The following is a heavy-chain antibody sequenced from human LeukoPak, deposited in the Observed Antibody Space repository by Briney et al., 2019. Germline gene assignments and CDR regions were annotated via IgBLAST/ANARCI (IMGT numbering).Heavy chain of an antibody. CDR1: GYTFTGYY. J-gene: IGHJ6*02. V-gene: IGHV1-2*02. CDR3: ARVGGTEGNYYYGMDV. Sequence: ASVKVSCKASGYTFTGYYMHWVRQAPGQGLEWMGWINPNSGGTNYAQKFQGRVTMTRDTSISTAYMELSRLRSGDTAVYYCARVGGTEGNYYYGMDVWGQGTTVTVSS. CDR2: INPNSGGT.